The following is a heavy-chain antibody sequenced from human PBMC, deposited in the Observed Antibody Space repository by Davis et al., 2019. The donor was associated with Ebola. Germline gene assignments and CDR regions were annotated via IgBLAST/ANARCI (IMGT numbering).Heavy chain of an antibody. CDR2: ISPYKGNT. CDR1: GYTFTTHG. D-gene: IGHD3-10*02. J-gene: IGHJ4*02. Sequence: ASVKVSCKASGYTFTTHGISWVRQAPRQGLEWVGWISPYKGNTKYPQKFQGRVTMTADTSTSTAYMELRSLRFDDTAVYFCARVYGAIYYFDSWGQGTLVTVSS. CDR3: ARVYGAIYYFDS. V-gene: IGHV1-18*01.